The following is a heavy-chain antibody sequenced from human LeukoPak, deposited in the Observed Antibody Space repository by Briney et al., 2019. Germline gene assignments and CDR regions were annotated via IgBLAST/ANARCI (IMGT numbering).Heavy chain of an antibody. CDR2: INPNSGGT. D-gene: IGHD3-22*01. CDR1: GYTFTGYY. J-gene: IGHJ3*02. V-gene: IGHV1-2*02. Sequence: ASVKVSCKASGYTFTGYYMHWVRQAPGQGLEWMGWINPNSGGTNYAQKFQGRVTMTRDTSISTAYMELSRLRSDDTAVYYCARAWDTYYYDSSDYKAFDIWGQGTMVTVSS. CDR3: ARAWDTYYYDSSDYKAFDI.